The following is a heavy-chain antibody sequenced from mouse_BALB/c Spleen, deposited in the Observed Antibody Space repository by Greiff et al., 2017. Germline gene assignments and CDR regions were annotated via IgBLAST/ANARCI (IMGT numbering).Heavy chain of an antibody. V-gene: IGHV3-6*02. Sequence: ESGPGLVKPSQSLSLTCSVTGYSITSGYYWNWIRQFPGNKLEWMGYISYDGSNNYNPSLKNRISITRDTSKNQFFLKLNSVTTEDTATYYCARDRNYRYSAWFAYWGQGTLVTVSA. D-gene: IGHD2-14*01. CDR1: GYSITSGYY. CDR2: ISYDGSN. J-gene: IGHJ3*01. CDR3: ARDRNYRYSAWFAY.